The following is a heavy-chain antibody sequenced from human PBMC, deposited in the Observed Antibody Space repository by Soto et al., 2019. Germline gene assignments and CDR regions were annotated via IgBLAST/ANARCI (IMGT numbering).Heavy chain of an antibody. CDR3: AATGDGYNFDY. CDR1: GGSISSSSYY. D-gene: IGHD5-12*01. CDR2: IYYSGST. V-gene: IGHV4-39*01. Sequence: QLQLQESGPGLVKPSETLSLTCTVSGGSISSSSYYWGWIRQPPGKGLEWIGSIYYSGSTYYNQSLKSRVTISVDTSKNQFSLKLSSVTAADTAVYYCAATGDGYNFDYWGQGTLVTVSS. J-gene: IGHJ4*02.